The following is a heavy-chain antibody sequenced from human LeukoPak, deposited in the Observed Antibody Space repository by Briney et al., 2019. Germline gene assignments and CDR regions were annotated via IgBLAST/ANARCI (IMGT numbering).Heavy chain of an antibody. V-gene: IGHV4-34*01. CDR2: INHSGST. D-gene: IGHD6-13*01. J-gene: IGHJ4*02. CDR1: GGSFSGYY. Sequence: PSETLSPTCAVYGGSFSGYYWSWLRQPPGKGLEWIGEINHSGSTTYNPSLKSRVTISVDTCNTQLYLKLSSVTAADTAVYASASRHNSSWQSAVDYWGQGTLVTVSS. CDR3: ASRHNSSWQSAVDY.